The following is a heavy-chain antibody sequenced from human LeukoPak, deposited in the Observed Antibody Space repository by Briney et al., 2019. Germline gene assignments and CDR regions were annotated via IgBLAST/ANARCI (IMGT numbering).Heavy chain of an antibody. CDR1: GFIVSNNY. CDR3: ATLYGSSRGAFDY. V-gene: IGHV3-53*01. J-gene: IGHJ4*02. D-gene: IGHD3-10*01. CDR2: LYSGGGT. Sequence: PGGSLRLSCAASGFIVSNNYMSWVRQAPGKGLEWVSVLYSGGGTYYADSVKGRFTISRDNSKNTLYLQMNSLRAEDTAIYYCATLYGSSRGAFDYWGQGTLVTVSS.